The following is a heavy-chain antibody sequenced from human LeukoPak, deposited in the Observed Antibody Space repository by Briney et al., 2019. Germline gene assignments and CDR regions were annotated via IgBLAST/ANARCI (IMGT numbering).Heavy chain of an antibody. CDR1: GFTVSSNY. J-gene: IGHJ4*02. CDR3: ARSVAIDY. D-gene: IGHD4-23*01. V-gene: IGHV3-11*04. CDR2: ISSSGTTI. Sequence: NPGGSLRLSCAASGFTVSSNYMSWVRQAPGKGLEWVSYISSSGTTIYFADSVKGRFTISRDNAKNSLYLQMNSLRAEDTAVYYCARSVAIDYWGQGTLVTVSS.